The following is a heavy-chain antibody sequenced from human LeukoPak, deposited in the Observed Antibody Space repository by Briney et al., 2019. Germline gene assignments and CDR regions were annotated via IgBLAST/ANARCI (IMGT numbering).Heavy chain of an antibody. V-gene: IGHV4-39*07. Sequence: SETLSLTCTVSGDSISSGSYYWGWIRQPPGKGLEWIGSIYYSGSPYYDPSLKSRVTISVDTPKNQFSLKLSSVTAADTAVYYCARANGDLPYYYYYYMDVWGKGTTVTISS. CDR2: IYYSGSP. D-gene: IGHD4-17*01. CDR3: ARANGDLPYYYYYYMDV. CDR1: GDSISSGSYY. J-gene: IGHJ6*03.